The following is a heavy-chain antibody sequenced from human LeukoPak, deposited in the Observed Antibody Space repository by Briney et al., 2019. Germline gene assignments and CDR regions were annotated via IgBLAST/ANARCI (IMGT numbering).Heavy chain of an antibody. CDR2: ISSSGSTI. J-gene: IGHJ6*03. Sequence: GGSLRLSSAASGFTFSSYEMHWVRQAPGKGLEWVSYISSSGSTIYYADSVKGRFTISRDNAKNSLYLQMNSLRAEDTAVYYCARDLYYGSGSFSYMDVWGKGTTVTISS. D-gene: IGHD3-10*01. V-gene: IGHV3-48*03. CDR1: GFTFSSYE. CDR3: ARDLYYGSGSFSYMDV.